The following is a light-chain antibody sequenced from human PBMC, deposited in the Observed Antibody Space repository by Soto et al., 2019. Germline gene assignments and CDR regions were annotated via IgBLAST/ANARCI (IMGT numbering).Light chain of an antibody. CDR1: QSVTSNY. Sequence: EIVLTQSPGTLSLSPGERATLSCRASQSVTSNYLSWYQQKRGQAPRLLMFGASSRATGIPDRFSGSGSGTDFTLTIYRLEPEDFAVYYCQQSGYSPITFGQGTRLEIK. V-gene: IGKV3-20*01. J-gene: IGKJ5*01. CDR3: QQSGYSPIT. CDR2: GAS.